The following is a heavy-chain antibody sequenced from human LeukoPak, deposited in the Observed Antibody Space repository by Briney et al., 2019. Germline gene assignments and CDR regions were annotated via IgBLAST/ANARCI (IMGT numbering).Heavy chain of an antibody. CDR3: ARGGYCSSTSCYWGYYYYHGMDV. D-gene: IGHD2-2*01. CDR2: IYYSGST. Sequence: SETLSLTCTVSGGSISSGGYYWSWIRQHPGKGLEWIGYIYYSGSTYYNPSLKSRVTISVDTSKNQFSLKLSSVTAADTAVYYCARGGYCSSTSCYWGYYYYHGMDVWGQGTTVTVSS. V-gene: IGHV4-31*03. CDR1: GGSISSGGYY. J-gene: IGHJ6*02.